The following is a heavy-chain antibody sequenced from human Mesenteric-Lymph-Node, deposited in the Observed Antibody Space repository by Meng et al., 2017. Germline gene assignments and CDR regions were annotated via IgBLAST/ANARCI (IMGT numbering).Heavy chain of an antibody. CDR3: AREYSSSWYGGDAFDI. Sequence: SETLSLTCTVSGGSISGYYWGWIRQPPGKGLEWIGSIYHSGSTYYNPSLKSRVTISVDTSKNQFSLKLSSVTAADTAVYYCAREYSSSWYGGDAFDIWGQGTMVTVSS. J-gene: IGHJ3*02. CDR1: GGSISGYY. D-gene: IGHD6-13*01. V-gene: IGHV4-38-2*02. CDR2: IYHSGST.